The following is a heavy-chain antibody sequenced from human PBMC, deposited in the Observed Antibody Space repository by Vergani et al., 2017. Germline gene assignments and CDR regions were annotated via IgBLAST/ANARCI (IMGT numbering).Heavy chain of an antibody. J-gene: IGHJ4*02. Sequence: QVQLQESGPGLVKPSETLSLTCTVSGYSISSGYSCGWIRQPPGKGLEWIGIIYHSGSAYYNPSLKSRVTISVDTSKNQFSLKLSSVTAADTAVYYCARTEIWFGELLPFDYWGQGTLVTVSS. D-gene: IGHD3-10*01. CDR3: ARTEIWFGELLPFDY. CDR2: IYHSGSA. CDR1: GYSISSGYS. V-gene: IGHV4-38-2*02.